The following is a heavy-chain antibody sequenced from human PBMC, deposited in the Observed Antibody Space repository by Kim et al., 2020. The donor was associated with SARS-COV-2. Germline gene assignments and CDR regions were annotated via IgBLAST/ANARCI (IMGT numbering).Heavy chain of an antibody. Sequence: SETLSLTCTVSGGSVSSGSYYWSWIRQPPGKGLEWIGYIYYSGSTNYNPSLKSRVTISVDTSKNQFSLKLSSVTAADTAVYYCARAAGKGNWFDPWGQGTLVTLSS. CDR1: GGSVSSGSYY. CDR2: IYYSGST. D-gene: IGHD6-25*01. CDR3: ARAAGKGNWFDP. V-gene: IGHV4-61*01. J-gene: IGHJ5*02.